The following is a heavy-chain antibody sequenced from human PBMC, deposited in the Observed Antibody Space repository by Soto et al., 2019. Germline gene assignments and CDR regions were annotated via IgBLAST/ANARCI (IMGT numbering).Heavy chain of an antibody. CDR1: GFTFISYG. D-gene: IGHD6-13*01. CDR3: ARGSSAAGTDCFDA. V-gene: IGHV3-23*01. J-gene: IGHJ5*02. CDR2: ITTTGRNT. Sequence: EMQLLESGGGLVQPGGSLRLSCAASGFTFISYGMTWIRQAPGKGLEWVSGITTTGRNTYYAESVKGRFTISRDNSKNVVYLQMNSLRAEDTAVYYCARGSSAAGTDCFDAWGQGTLVSVSS.